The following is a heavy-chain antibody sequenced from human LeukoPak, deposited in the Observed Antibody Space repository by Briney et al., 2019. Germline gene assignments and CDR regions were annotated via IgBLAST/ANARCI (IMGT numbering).Heavy chain of an antibody. Sequence: KPSETLSLTCTVSGVSIRSYFWSWIRQPPGKGLEWIGYVYYSGSTNYNPSLKSRVTISVDTSKKQFSLKLSSVTAADTAVYYCARRPDGTSHFDYWGQGTLVTVYS. V-gene: IGHV4-59*08. CDR3: ARRPDGTSHFDY. CDR2: VYYSGST. CDR1: GVSIRSYF. J-gene: IGHJ4*02. D-gene: IGHD6-6*01.